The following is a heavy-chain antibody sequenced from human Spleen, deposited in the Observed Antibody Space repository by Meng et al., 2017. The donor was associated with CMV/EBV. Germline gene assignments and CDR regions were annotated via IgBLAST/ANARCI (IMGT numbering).Heavy chain of an antibody. D-gene: IGHD4-23*01. CDR3: ARAYSPYGGNSRDFDY. CDR1: GFSFRSYW. CDR2: ISGDESSA. V-gene: IGHV3-74*01. Sequence: GESLKISCAASGFSFRSYWMHWVRQAPGKGLVWVSRISGDESSAGYADSVEGRFTISRDNAKNTLYLQMNSLRAEDTAVYYCARAYSPYGGNSRDFDYWGQGTLVTVSS. J-gene: IGHJ4*02.